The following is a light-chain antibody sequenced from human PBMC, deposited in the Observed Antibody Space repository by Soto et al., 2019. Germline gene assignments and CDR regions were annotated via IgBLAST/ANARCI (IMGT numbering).Light chain of an antibody. CDR2: DNH. Sequence: QSVLTQPPSVSGTPGQSVTISCSGSRSNIGSNTVNWYQDLPGTAPKLLVYDNHHRPSGVPDRFSGSKSGTSASLAISGLQSEDEAEYYCAAWDDSLNAFYVFGNGTKVTV. CDR1: RSNIGSNT. V-gene: IGLV1-44*01. J-gene: IGLJ1*01. CDR3: AAWDDSLNAFYV.